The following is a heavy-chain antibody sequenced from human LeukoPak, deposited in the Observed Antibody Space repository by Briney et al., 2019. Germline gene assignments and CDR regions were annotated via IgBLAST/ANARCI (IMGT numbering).Heavy chain of an antibody. Sequence: GGSLRLSCAASGFTFSSYWMSWVRQAPGKGLEWVANIKQDGSEKYYVDSVKGRFTISRDNAKNSLYLQMNSLRAEDTAVYYCARDGYSSSWYDAFDIWAKGQWSPSLQ. CDR2: IKQDGSEK. CDR1: GFTFSSYW. J-gene: IGHJ3*02. CDR3: ARDGYSSSWYDAFDI. V-gene: IGHV3-7*01. D-gene: IGHD6-13*01.